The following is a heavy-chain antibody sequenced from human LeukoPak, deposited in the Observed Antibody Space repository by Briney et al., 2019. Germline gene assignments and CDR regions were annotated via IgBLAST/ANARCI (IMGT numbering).Heavy chain of an antibody. CDR2: IKSKTDGGTT. V-gene: IGHV3-15*01. J-gene: IGHJ6*03. CDR3: TTGVVPAAIGYYYYMDG. D-gene: IGHD2-2*02. CDR1: GFTFSNAW. Sequence: GGSLRLSCAASGFTFSNAWMSWVRQAPGKGLEWVGRIKSKTDGGTTDYAAPVKGRFTISRDDSKNTLYLQMNSLKTEDTAVYYCTTGVVPAAIGYYYYMDGWSKGTTVTVSS.